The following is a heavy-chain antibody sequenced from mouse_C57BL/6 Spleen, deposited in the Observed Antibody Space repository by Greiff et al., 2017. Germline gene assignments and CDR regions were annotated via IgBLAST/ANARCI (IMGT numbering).Heavy chain of an antibody. J-gene: IGHJ4*01. Sequence: EVQLQESGPGLVKPSQSLSLTCSVTGYSITSGYYWNWIRQFPGNKLEWMGYISYDGSNNYNPSLKNRISITRDTSKNQFFLKLNSVTTEDPATYYCARIYDGYYDYAMDYWGQGTSVTVSS. CDR3: ARIYDGYYDYAMDY. CDR2: ISYDGSN. V-gene: IGHV3-6*01. CDR1: GYSITSGYY. D-gene: IGHD2-3*01.